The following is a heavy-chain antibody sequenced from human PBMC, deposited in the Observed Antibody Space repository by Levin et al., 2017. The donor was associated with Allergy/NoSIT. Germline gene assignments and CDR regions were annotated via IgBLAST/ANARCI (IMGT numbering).Heavy chain of an antibody. CDR1: GFAFSSYA. Sequence: SCVVSGFAFSSYAMHWVRQAPGKGLEWVADISDDGSKKYYADSVKGRFTISRDNFKNTLFLQMNSLRVEDTAVYYCAKVRRELVIATDAFDIWGPGTLVTVSS. J-gene: IGHJ3*02. CDR3: AKVRRELVIATDAFDI. CDR2: ISDDGSKK. D-gene: IGHD3-9*01. V-gene: IGHV3-30*18.